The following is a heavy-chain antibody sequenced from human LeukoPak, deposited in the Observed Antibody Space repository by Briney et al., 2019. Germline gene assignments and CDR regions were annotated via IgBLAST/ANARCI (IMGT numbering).Heavy chain of an antibody. V-gene: IGHV4-39*07. D-gene: IGHD2-15*01. CDR1: GGSISSSSYY. J-gene: IGHJ4*02. CDR3: ARLGYCSGGSCYPLSVLDY. Sequence: SETLSLTCTVSGGSISSSSYYWGWIRQPPGKGLEWIGSIYYSGSTYYNPSLKSRVTISVDTSKNQFSLKLSSVTAADTAVYYCARLGYCSGGSCYPLSVLDYWGQGTLVTVSS. CDR2: IYYSGST.